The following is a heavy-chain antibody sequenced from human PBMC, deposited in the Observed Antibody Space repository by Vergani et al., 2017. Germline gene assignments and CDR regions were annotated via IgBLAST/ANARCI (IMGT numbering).Heavy chain of an antibody. J-gene: IGHJ4*02. Sequence: QVQLVQSGAEVKKPGASVKVSCKASGYTFTSYAMHWVRQAPGQRLEWMGWISAGNGNTKYSQKFQGRVTITRDTSASTAYMELSSLRSEDTAVYYCARDAYYDFWSGFPDYWGQGTLVTVSS. CDR1: GYTFTSYA. D-gene: IGHD3-3*01. CDR3: ARDAYYDFWSGFPDY. CDR2: ISAGNGNT. V-gene: IGHV1-3*01.